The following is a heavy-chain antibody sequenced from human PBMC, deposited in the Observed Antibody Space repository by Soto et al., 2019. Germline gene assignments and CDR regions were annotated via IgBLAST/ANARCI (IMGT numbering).Heavy chain of an antibody. J-gene: IGHJ4*02. V-gene: IGHV1-2*02. CDR2: INPNTGRT. D-gene: IGHD3-9*01. CDR1: GYSFTGYY. Sequence: QVQLAQSGAEVKKPGASVKVSCTASGYSFTGYYIHWVRQAPGEGLEWMGWINPNTGRTIYAQKFQGRGTMTRDTSITTAYMELSGLTSDDTAVYYCASSTPSVGLVRSFDYWGQGTLVTVSS. CDR3: ASSTPSVGLVRSFDY.